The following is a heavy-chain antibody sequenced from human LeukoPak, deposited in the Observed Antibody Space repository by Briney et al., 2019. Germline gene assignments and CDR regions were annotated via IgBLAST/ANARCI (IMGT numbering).Heavy chain of an antibody. CDR1: GYSISSGYY. J-gene: IGHJ4*02. D-gene: IGHD6-13*01. V-gene: IGHV4-38-2*02. Sequence: SSETLSLTCTVSGYSISSGYYWSWIRPPPGKGLEWIGEINHSGSTNYNPSLKSRVTISVDTSKNQFSLKLSSVTAADTAVYYCARGSRKASIAAGTFDYWGQGTLVTASS. CDR3: ARGSRKASIAAGTFDY. CDR2: INHSGST.